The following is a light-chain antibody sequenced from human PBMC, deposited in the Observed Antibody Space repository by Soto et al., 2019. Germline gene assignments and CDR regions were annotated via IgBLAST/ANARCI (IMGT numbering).Light chain of an antibody. CDR2: KAS. Sequence: DIQMTQSPSTLSASVGDRVTITCRASRTISMWFAWYQQKPGEAPKLLIYKASNLESGVPSRFSGSGYGTEFTLTISSLQPDDFATYYCQQCNSYSRTFGQGTKVEIK. CDR3: QQCNSYSRT. V-gene: IGKV1-5*03. J-gene: IGKJ1*01. CDR1: RTISMW.